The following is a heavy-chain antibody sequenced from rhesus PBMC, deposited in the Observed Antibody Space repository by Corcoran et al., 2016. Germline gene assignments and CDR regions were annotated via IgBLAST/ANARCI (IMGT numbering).Heavy chain of an antibody. CDR1: GYSFTRYW. V-gene: IGHV5-2*01. D-gene: IGHD3-9*01. Sequence: EVQLVQSGAEVKRPGESLKISCKTSGYSFTRYWNSWGAQMPGKGLEWMGAIDPSDSDTRYSPSFQGQVTISADKSISTAYLQWSSLKASDSATYYCAKPIRGYYYGLDSWGQGVVVTVSS. CDR3: AKPIRGYYYGLDS. CDR2: IDPSDSDT. J-gene: IGHJ6*01.